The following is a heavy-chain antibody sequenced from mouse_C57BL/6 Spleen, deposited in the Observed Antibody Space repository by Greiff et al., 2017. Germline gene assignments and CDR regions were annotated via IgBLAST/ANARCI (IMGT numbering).Heavy chain of an antibody. V-gene: IGHV5-9*01. D-gene: IGHD1-1*01. CDR3: ARRFFGGSSYYFDY. CDR1: GFTFSSYT. J-gene: IGHJ2*01. CDR2: ISGGGGNT. Sequence: EVKLVESGGGLVKPGGSLKLSCAASGFTFSSYTMSWVRQTPEKRLEWVATISGGGGNTYYPDSVKGRFTISRDNAKNTLYLQMSSLRSEDTALYYCARRFFGGSSYYFDYWGKGTTLTVSS.